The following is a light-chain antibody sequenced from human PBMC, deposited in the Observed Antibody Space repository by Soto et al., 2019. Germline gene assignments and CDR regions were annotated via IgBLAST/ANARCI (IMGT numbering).Light chain of an antibody. CDR2: DVR. V-gene: IGLV2-14*01. CDR1: SSDVGGYNY. CDR3: SSYRSIITSYVV. J-gene: IGLJ2*01. Sequence: QSALTQPASVSGSPGQSITISCTGTSSDVGGYNYVSWYQQHPGKAPKLMIYDVRNRPSGVSNRFSGSKSGNTASLTISGLQAEDAADYYCSSYRSIITSYVVFGGGTKLTVL.